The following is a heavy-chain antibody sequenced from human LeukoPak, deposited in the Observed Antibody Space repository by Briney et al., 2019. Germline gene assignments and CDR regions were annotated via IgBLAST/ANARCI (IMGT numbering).Heavy chain of an antibody. CDR1: GGSISSYY. Sequence: SGTLSLTCTVSGGSISSYYWSWIRQPPGKGLEWIGYIYYSGSTNYNPSLKSRVTISVDTSKNQFSLKLSSVTAADTAVYYCAAIPSYDYVWGSYSFYFDYWGQGTLVTVSS. J-gene: IGHJ4*02. V-gene: IGHV4-59*01. D-gene: IGHD3-16*01. CDR3: AAIPSYDYVWGSYSFYFDY. CDR2: IYYSGST.